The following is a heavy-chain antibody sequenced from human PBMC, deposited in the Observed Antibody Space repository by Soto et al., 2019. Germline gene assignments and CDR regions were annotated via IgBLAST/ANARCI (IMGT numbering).Heavy chain of an antibody. J-gene: IGHJ5*02. CDR1: GFTFDSFA. CDR2: ISWDGATI. CDR3: TREVRRGWFDP. Sequence: EVQLVESGGGLVQPGRSLRLSCAASGFTFDSFAIQWVRQAPGKGLEWVSSISWDGATIAYADAVKGRFTISRDNAKKSLFLQMNSLRAEDTAIYYCTREVRRGWFDPWGQGTLVTVSS. V-gene: IGHV3-9*01.